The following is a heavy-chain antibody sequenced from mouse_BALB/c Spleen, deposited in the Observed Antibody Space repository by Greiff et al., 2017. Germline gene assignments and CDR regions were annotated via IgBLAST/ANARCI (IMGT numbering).Heavy chain of an antibody. CDR1: GFTFSNYW. CDR3: TSGYYRYYFDY. J-gene: IGHJ2*01. Sequence: EVQVVESGGGLVQPGGSMKLSCVASGFTFSNYWMNWVRQSPEKGLEWVAEIRLKSNNYATHYAESVKGRFTISRDDSKSSVYLQMNNLRAEDTGIYYCTSGYYRYYFDYWGQGTTLTVSS. D-gene: IGHD2-14*01. V-gene: IGHV6-6*02. CDR2: IRLKSNNYAT.